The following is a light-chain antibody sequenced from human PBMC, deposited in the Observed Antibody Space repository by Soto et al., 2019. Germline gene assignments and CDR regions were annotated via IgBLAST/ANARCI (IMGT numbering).Light chain of an antibody. CDR3: SSYTSSSTYV. V-gene: IGLV2-14*01. Sequence: QSVLTQPASVSGSPGQSITISCTGTSSDVGGYNYVSWYQQHPGKAPKLMIYDVSNRSSGVSNRSSGSKSGNTASLTISGLQAEDEADYYCSSYTSSSTYVFGTGTKVTVL. CDR2: DVS. J-gene: IGLJ1*01. CDR1: SSDVGGYNY.